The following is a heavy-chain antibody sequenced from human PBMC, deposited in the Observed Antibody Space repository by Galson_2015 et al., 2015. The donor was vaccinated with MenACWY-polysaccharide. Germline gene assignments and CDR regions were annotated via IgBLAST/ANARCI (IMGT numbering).Heavy chain of an antibody. D-gene: IGHD6-19*01. Sequence: SVKVSCKASGYTFTSYGISWVRQAPGQGLEWMGWISAYNGNTNYAQKLQGRVTMTTDTSTSTAYMELRSLRSDDTAVYYCARDPEQWLGENWFDPWGQGTLVTVSS. CDR2: ISAYNGNT. V-gene: IGHV1-18*01. J-gene: IGHJ5*02. CDR3: ARDPEQWLGENWFDP. CDR1: GYTFTSYG.